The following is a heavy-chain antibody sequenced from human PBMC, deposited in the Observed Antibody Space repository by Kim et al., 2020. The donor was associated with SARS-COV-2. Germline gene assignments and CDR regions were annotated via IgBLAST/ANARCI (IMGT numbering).Heavy chain of an antibody. V-gene: IGHV4-31*03. J-gene: IGHJ4*02. CDR1: GGSISSGGYY. Sequence: SETLSLTCTVSGGSISSGGYYWSWIRQHPGKGLEWIGYIYYSGSTYYNPSLKSRVTISVDTSKNQFSLKLSSVTAADTAVYYCARGFFYELGTFDYWGQGTLVTVSS. D-gene: IGHD7-27*01. CDR3: ARGFFYELGTFDY. CDR2: IYYSGST.